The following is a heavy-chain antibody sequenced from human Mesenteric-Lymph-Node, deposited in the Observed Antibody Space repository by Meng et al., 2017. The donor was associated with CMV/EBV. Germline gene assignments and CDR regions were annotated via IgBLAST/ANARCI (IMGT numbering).Heavy chain of an antibody. V-gene: IGHV3-48*04. D-gene: IGHD3-3*01. CDR2: ISSSSSTI. J-gene: IGHJ4*02. Sequence: GGSLRLSCAASGFTFSSYSMNWVRQAPGKGLEWVSYISSSSSTIYYADSVKGRFTISRDNAKNSLYLQMNSLRAEDTAVYYCARGSRPTIFGVDHPTDYWGQGTLVTVSS. CDR3: ARGSRPTIFGVDHPTDY. CDR1: GFTFSSYS.